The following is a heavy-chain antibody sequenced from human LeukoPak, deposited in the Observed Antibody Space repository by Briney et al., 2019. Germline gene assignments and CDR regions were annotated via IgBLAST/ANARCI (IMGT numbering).Heavy chain of an antibody. CDR1: GGSIGTNY. J-gene: IGHJ5*02. Sequence: SETLSLTCTVSGGSIGTNYWNWIRQPPGKGLEWLGYIYYTGSTSYNPSLKSRVTMSVDTSKNQFSLKLSSVTAADSAVYYCARGYGRSYSSSFYVGNWFDPWGQGTLVTVSS. CDR3: ARGYGRSYSSSFYVGNWFDP. CDR2: IYYTGST. D-gene: IGHD6-13*01. V-gene: IGHV4-59*08.